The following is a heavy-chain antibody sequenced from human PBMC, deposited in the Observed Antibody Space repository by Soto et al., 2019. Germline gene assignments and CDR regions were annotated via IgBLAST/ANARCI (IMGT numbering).Heavy chain of an antibody. CDR1: GGSVNGYH. J-gene: IGHJ5*02. V-gene: IGHV4-34*01. Sequence: SETLSLTCAVYGGSVNGYHWNWIRQPPGKGLEWIGEINHTGGTHYNPSLKSRVTMSVDTSKNQFSLRLSSVTAANTAIYCCATRITVFELLIPTFDPWGQGTQVTVSS. CDR3: ATRITVFELLIPTFDP. D-gene: IGHD3-3*01. CDR2: INHTGGT.